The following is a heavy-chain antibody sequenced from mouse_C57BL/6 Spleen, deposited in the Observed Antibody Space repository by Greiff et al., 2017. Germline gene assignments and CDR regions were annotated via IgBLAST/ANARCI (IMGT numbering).Heavy chain of an antibody. CDR1: GYTFTTYP. CDR3: AKGGYDYEFYYFDY. J-gene: IGHJ2*01. CDR2: FHPYNDDT. V-gene: IGHV1-47*01. Sequence: QVQLKQSGAELVKPGASVKMSCKASGYTFTTYPIEWMKQNHGKSLEWIGNFHPYNDDTKYNEKFKGKATLTVEKSSSTVYLELSRLTSDDSAVYYCAKGGYDYEFYYFDYWGQGTTLTVSS. D-gene: IGHD2-4*01.